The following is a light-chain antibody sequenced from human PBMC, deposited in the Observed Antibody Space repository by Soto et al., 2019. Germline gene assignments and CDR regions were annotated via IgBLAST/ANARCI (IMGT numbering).Light chain of an antibody. CDR2: EAS. J-gene: IGKJ1*01. Sequence: DIQMTQSPSTLSASVGDRVTITCRASQNINSWLAWYQQKPGKAPKLLIYEASSLEKGVPARFGGSGSGTEFTLTISSLQPDDFATYYCQQYNVYSWTFGQGTKGDIK. V-gene: IGKV1-5*03. CDR1: QNINSW. CDR3: QQYNVYSWT.